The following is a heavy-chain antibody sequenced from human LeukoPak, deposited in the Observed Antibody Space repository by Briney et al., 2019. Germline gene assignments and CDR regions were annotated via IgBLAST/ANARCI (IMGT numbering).Heavy chain of an antibody. Sequence: GKSLRLSCAASGFTFSTYDMHWVRQAPGRGLEWVAVISYDGNTKYYGDSVKGRFTISRDNSENTLSLLMNSLRAEDTAVYYCVKDLRNVWGKYRPHYWGQGTLVTVSS. CDR2: ISYDGNTK. J-gene: IGHJ4*02. D-gene: IGHD3-16*02. V-gene: IGHV3-30*18. CDR1: GFTFSTYD. CDR3: VKDLRNVWGKYRPHY.